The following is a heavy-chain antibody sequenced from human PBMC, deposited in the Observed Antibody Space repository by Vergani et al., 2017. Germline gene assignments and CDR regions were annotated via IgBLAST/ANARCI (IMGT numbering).Heavy chain of an antibody. D-gene: IGHD5-12*01. CDR2: ISWNSGAV. CDR1: GITFWKFG. Sequence: EVQLVESGGGLAQPGGSLRLSCEASGITFWKFGMHWVRQGPGKGLEWVSGISWNSGAVDYADSVRGRFTISRDNAKNSLFLEMNSLRFDDTAVYFCTKGSVYYHDSAGHGYDPYTGFDLWGQGTLVTVSS. CDR3: TKGSVYYHDSAGHGYDPYTGFDL. V-gene: IGHV3-9*01. J-gene: IGHJ3*01.